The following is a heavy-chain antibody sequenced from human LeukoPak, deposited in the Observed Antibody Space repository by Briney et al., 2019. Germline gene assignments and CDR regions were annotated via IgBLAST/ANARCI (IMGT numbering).Heavy chain of an antibody. Sequence: GSSVKVSRKASGGTFRSYAISWVRQAPGQGLEWMGRIIPIFGTTNYAQKFQGRVTIITDESTSTAYMELSSLRSEDTAVYYCARDTRKQRSSGYYLMDAFDIWGQGTMVTVSS. CDR1: GGTFRSYA. CDR3: ARDTRKQRSSGYYLMDAFDI. V-gene: IGHV1-69*05. J-gene: IGHJ3*02. CDR2: IIPIFGTT. D-gene: IGHD3-22*01.